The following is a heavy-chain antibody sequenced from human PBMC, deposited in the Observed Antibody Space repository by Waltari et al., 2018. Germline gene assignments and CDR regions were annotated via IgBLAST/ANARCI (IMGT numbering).Heavy chain of an antibody. CDR2: INSDGSTI. V-gene: IGHV3-74*01. D-gene: IGHD3-9*01. J-gene: IGHJ4*02. Sequence: EVQLEESRGGLVQPGGSLRLSCAASGFTFRSYWMPGVRPERGKGLVGVSRINSDGSTISSADSVKGRFTITRDNAKNTLYLQMNSLSAEDTAVYYCASAYYDILDWGQGTLVTVSS. CDR1: GFTFRSYW. CDR3: ASAYYDILD.